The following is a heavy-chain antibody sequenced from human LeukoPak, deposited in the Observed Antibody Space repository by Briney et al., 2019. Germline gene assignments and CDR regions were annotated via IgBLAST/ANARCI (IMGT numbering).Heavy chain of an antibody. CDR2: IYYSGST. Sequence: SETLSLTCTVSGGSISSYYWSWIRQPPGKGLEWIGYIYYSGSTNYNPSLKSRVTISVDTSKNQFSLKLSSVTAADTAVYYCARVGVPGVFGLVFDYWGQGTLATVSS. D-gene: IGHD3-3*01. V-gene: IGHV4-59*01. CDR1: GGSISSYY. CDR3: ARVGVPGVFGLVFDY. J-gene: IGHJ4*02.